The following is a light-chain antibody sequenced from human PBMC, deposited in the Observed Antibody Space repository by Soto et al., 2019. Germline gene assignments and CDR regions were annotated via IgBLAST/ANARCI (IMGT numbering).Light chain of an antibody. CDR1: QSVSSN. J-gene: IGKJ2*01. V-gene: IGKV3-15*01. CDR2: GAS. Sequence: EIVMTQSPATLSVSPGERATLSCRASQSVSSNLAWYQQKPGQAPRLLIYGASTRATGIPARFSGSGSGTEFTLTISSLQSEDFAVYYCQQYNNWPPNTFGQGTKADIK. CDR3: QQYNNWPPNT.